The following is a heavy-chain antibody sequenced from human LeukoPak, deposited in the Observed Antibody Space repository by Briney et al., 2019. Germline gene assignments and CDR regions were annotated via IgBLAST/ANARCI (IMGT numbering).Heavy chain of an antibody. CDR1: GYTFTGYY. V-gene: IGHV1-2*02. J-gene: IGHJ4*02. CDR3: ARGGLDCSSTGCYEFGY. CDR2: INPNSGGT. Sequence: ASVKVSCKASGYTFTGYYMHWVRQAPGQGLEWMGWINPNSGGTNYAQKFQGRVTMTRDTSISTAYMELSRLRSDDTAVYYCARGGLDCSSTGCYEFGYWGQGTLVTVSS. D-gene: IGHD2-2*01.